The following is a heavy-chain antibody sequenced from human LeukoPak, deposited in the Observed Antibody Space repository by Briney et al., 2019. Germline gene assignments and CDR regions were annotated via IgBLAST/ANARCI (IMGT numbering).Heavy chain of an antibody. J-gene: IGHJ3*02. CDR1: GYRFTSYW. CDR3: ATPYYYDSSGYYYPGAAFDI. V-gene: IGHV5-51*01. Sequence: GESLKISCKGSGYRFTSYWIGWVRQMPGKGLEWMEIIYPGDSDTRYSPSFQGQVTISADKSISTAYLQWSSLKASDTAMYYCATPYYYDSSGYYYPGAAFDIWGQGTMVTVSS. CDR2: IYPGDSDT. D-gene: IGHD3-22*01.